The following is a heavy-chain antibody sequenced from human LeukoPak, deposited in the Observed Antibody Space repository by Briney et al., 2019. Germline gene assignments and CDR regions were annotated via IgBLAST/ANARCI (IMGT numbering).Heavy chain of an antibody. CDR1: GGSISDYY. CDR2: IYYSGST. CDR3: ARTREAWFDP. J-gene: IGHJ5*02. V-gene: IGHV4-59*08. Sequence: SETLSLTCTVSGGSISDYYWSWIRQPPGKGLEWIGYIYYSGSTNYNPSLKSRVTISVDTSKNQFSLKLSSVTAADTAVYYCARTREAWFDPWGQGTLVTVSS.